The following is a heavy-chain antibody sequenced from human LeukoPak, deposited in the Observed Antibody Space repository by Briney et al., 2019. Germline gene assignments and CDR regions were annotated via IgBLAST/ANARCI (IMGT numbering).Heavy chain of an antibody. V-gene: IGHV3-21*01. CDR2: ISSSSSYI. CDR3: ARAGIAAAGKLG. CDR1: GFIFSSYS. Sequence: GGSLRLSCAASGFIFSSYSMNWVRQAPGKGLEWVSSISSSSSYIYYADSVKGRFTISRDNAKNSLYLQMNSLRAEDTAVYYCARAGIAAAGKLGWGQGTLVTVSS. J-gene: IGHJ4*02. D-gene: IGHD6-13*01.